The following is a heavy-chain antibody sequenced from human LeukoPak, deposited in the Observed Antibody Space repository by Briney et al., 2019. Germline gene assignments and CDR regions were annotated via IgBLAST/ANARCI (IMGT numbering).Heavy chain of an antibody. Sequence: GGSLRLSCAASGFTFSSYSLNWVRQAPGKGLDWVSYISSSSSTIYYADSVKGRFTISRDNAKNSLYLQMNSLRAEDTAVYYCARGRSYYYYMDVWGKGTTVTVSS. J-gene: IGHJ6*03. CDR2: ISSSSSTI. V-gene: IGHV3-48*01. CDR3: ARGRSYYYYMDV. CDR1: GFTFSSYS.